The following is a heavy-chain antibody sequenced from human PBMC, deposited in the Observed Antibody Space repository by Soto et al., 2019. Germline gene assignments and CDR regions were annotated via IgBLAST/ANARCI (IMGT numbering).Heavy chain of an antibody. D-gene: IGHD2-15*01. Sequence: SLRLSCAASGFTFDDYAMHWVRQAPGKGLEWVSGISWNSGSIGYADSVKGRFTISRDNAKNSLYLQMNSLRAEDTALYYCAKGGGWTLDYYYGMDVWGQGTTVTVSS. V-gene: IGHV3-9*01. CDR1: GFTFDDYA. CDR2: ISWNSGSI. J-gene: IGHJ6*02. CDR3: AKGGGWTLDYYYGMDV.